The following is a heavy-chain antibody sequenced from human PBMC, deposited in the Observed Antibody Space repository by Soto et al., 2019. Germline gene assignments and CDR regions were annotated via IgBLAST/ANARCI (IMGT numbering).Heavy chain of an antibody. J-gene: IGHJ4*02. CDR1: GGSISSGGYY. Sequence: PSETLSLTCPVSGGSISSGGYYWSWIRQHPGKGLEWIGYIYYSGSTYYNPSLKSRVTISVDTSKNQFSLKLSSVTAADTAVYYCARIYSNDVRPLDRSFDYWGQGTLVTVAS. D-gene: IGHD4-4*01. V-gene: IGHV4-31*03. CDR2: IYYSGST. CDR3: ARIYSNDVRPLDRSFDY.